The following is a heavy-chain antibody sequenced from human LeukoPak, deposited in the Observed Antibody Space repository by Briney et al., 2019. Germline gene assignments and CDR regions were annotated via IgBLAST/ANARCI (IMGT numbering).Heavy chain of an antibody. D-gene: IGHD3-10*01. Sequence: GGSLRLSCVASGFTFSSSAMSWVRQAPGKGLEWVSAISGRGDYTYYADSVKGRFTISRDNSKNTLYLQMNTLRAEDTAVYYCAKDRGGFGARFDPWAQGTLVTVS. V-gene: IGHV3-23*01. CDR3: AKDRGGFGARFDP. CDR1: GFTFSSSA. J-gene: IGHJ5*02. CDR2: ISGRGDYT.